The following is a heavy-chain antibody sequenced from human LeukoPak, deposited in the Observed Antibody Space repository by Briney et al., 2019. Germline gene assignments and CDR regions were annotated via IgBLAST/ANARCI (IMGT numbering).Heavy chain of an antibody. CDR3: AIGGFGELYFDY. V-gene: IGHV4-39*07. D-gene: IGHD3-10*01. Sequence: SETLSLTCTVSGGSISSSSYYWGWIRQPPGKGLEWIGSIYYSGSTNYNPSLKSRVTISVDTSKNQFSLKLSSVTAADTAVYYCAIGGFGELYFDYWGQGTLVTVSS. CDR1: GGSISSSSYY. J-gene: IGHJ4*02. CDR2: IYYSGST.